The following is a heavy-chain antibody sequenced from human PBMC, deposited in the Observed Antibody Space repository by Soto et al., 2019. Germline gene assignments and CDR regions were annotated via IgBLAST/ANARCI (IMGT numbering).Heavy chain of an antibody. D-gene: IGHD5-12*01. Sequence: PSETLSLTCTVSGGSISSGCYYWSWIRQHTGKGLEWIGYIYYSGSTYYNPSLKSRVTISVDTSKNQFSLKLSSVTAADTAVYYCARGGPLRYNYGMDVWGQGTTVTVSS. CDR3: ARGGPLRYNYGMDV. J-gene: IGHJ6*02. CDR2: IYYSGST. V-gene: IGHV4-31*03. CDR1: GGSISSGCYY.